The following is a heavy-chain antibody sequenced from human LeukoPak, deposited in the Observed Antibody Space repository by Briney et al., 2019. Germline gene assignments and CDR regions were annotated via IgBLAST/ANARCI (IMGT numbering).Heavy chain of an antibody. CDR2: IYYSGST. J-gene: IGHJ5*02. Sequence: SETLSLTCTVSGGSISSSSYYWGWIRQPPGKGLEWIGSIYYSGSTYYNPSLKSRVTISVDTSKNQFSLKLSSVTAADTAVYYCARDRISVADPPNWFDPWGQGTLVTVSS. CDR1: GGSISSSSYY. V-gene: IGHV4-39*07. CDR3: ARDRISVADPPNWFDP. D-gene: IGHD6-19*01.